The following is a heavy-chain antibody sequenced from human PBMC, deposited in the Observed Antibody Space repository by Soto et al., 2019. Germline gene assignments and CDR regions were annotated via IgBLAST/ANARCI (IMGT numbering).Heavy chain of an antibody. CDR1: GYTFTSYG. Sequence: ASVKVSCKASGYTFTSYGISWVRQAPGQGLEWMGWISAYNGNTNYAQKLQGRVTMTTDTSTSTAYRELRSLRSDDTAVYYCARGPVADSSDNWFDPWGQGTLVTVSS. J-gene: IGHJ5*02. D-gene: IGHD3-22*01. V-gene: IGHV1-18*04. CDR3: ARGPVADSSDNWFDP. CDR2: ISAYNGNT.